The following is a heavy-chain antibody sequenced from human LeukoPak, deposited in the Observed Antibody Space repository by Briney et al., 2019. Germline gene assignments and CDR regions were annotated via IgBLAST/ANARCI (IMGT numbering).Heavy chain of an antibody. J-gene: IGHJ4*02. V-gene: IGHV1-18*01. CDR2: ISAYNGNA. D-gene: IGHD1-26*01. CDR1: GYTFTIYG. CDR3: ARAQTSRSCPHFDY. Sequence: ASVKVSCKASGYTFTIYGISWVRQAPGQGLEWMGWISAYNGNANYAQKFQGRVTMTTDTSTSTAYMELRSLRSDDTAVYFCARAQTSRSCPHFDYWGRGSLVTVSS.